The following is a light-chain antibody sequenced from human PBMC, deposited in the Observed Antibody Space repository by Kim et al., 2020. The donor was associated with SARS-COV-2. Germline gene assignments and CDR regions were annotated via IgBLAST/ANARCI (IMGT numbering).Light chain of an antibody. Sequence: GPSITISCTGTSSDVGSYNYVTWYQQHPGKAPDLMIYDVSNRPSGVSNRFSGSKSGNTASLTISGLQAEDEADYYCSSYTSSSTVVFGGGTQLTVL. CDR1: SSDVGSYNY. V-gene: IGLV2-14*03. J-gene: IGLJ2*01. CDR3: SSYTSSSTVV. CDR2: DVS.